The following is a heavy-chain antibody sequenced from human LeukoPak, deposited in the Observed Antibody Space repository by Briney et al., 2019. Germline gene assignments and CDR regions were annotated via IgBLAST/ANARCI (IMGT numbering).Heavy chain of an antibody. CDR3: ARHQEGMVRGVLYYMDV. D-gene: IGHD3-10*01. Sequence: PGGSLRLSCAASGFTFSSYEMNWVRQPPGKGLEWIGSIYYSGITYHNPSLKSRGTISVDTSNNQFSLKMSSVTAADTAVYFCARHQEGMVRGVLYYMDVWGKGTTVIISS. V-gene: IGHV4-39*01. CDR1: GFTFSSYE. CDR2: IYYSGIT. J-gene: IGHJ6*03.